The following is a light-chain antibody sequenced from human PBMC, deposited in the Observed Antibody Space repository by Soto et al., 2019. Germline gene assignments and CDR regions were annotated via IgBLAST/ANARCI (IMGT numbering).Light chain of an antibody. Sequence: EIVITQSPATLSVSPGERATLSCRASQSVSSNLAWYQQKPGQAPRLLIYGASTRATGIPARFSGSGSGTEFTLTISSLXSEDFAVYYCQQYNNWPPATFGPGTKVDIK. CDR1: QSVSSN. J-gene: IGKJ3*01. V-gene: IGKV3-15*01. CDR2: GAS. CDR3: QQYNNWPPAT.